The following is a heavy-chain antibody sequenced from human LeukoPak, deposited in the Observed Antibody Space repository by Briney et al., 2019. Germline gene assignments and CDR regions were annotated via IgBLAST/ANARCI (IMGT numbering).Heavy chain of an antibody. Sequence: GGSLRLSCAASGFTFSNAWMSWVRQAPGKGLEWVGRIKSKTDGGTSDYAAPVKGRFTISRDDSKNTLYLQMNSLKTEDTAVYYCARAEFICGGDCFESWGQGTLVTVSS. V-gene: IGHV3-15*01. D-gene: IGHD2-21*02. CDR2: IKSKTDGGTS. J-gene: IGHJ4*02. CDR1: GFTFSNAW. CDR3: ARAEFICGGDCFES.